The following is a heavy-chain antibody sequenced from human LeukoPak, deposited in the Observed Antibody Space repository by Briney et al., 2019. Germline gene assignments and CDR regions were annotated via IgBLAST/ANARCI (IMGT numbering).Heavy chain of an antibody. D-gene: IGHD4-17*01. J-gene: IGHJ4*02. V-gene: IGHV3-48*04. CDR1: GFTFSSYS. CDR3: ARSDYGDYQLYYFDY. Sequence: GGSLRLSCVASGFTFSSYSMNWVRQAPGKGLEWVSYISSSSSTIYYADSVKGRFTISRDNAKNSLYLQMNSLRAEDTAVYYCARSDYGDYQLYYFDYWGQGTLVTVSS. CDR2: ISSSSSTI.